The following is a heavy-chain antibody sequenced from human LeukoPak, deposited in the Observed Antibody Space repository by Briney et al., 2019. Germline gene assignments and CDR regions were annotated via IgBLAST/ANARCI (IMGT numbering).Heavy chain of an antibody. J-gene: IGHJ3*02. Sequence: ASVKVSCKVSGYTLTELSMHWVRQAPGQGLEWMGWIRPNSGVTNYTQKFQGRVTMTRDTSINTAYMELSRLTSDDTAVYFCATWGSHFDIWGQGTMVTVAS. D-gene: IGHD3-16*01. CDR2: IRPNSGVT. V-gene: IGHV1-2*02. CDR1: GYTLTELS. CDR3: ATWGSHFDI.